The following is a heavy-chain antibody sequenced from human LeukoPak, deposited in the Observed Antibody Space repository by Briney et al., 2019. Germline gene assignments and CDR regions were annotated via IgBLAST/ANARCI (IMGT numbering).Heavy chain of an antibody. CDR3: AREDSDGYNLNY. Sequence: PGGSLRLSYAASGFTFSSYEMNWVRQAPGKGLEWVSYISSSGSTIYYADSVKGRFTISRDNAKNSLYLQMNSLRAEDTAVYYCAREDSDGYNLNYWGQGTLVTVSS. J-gene: IGHJ4*02. V-gene: IGHV3-48*03. CDR1: GFTFSSYE. D-gene: IGHD5-24*01. CDR2: ISSSGSTI.